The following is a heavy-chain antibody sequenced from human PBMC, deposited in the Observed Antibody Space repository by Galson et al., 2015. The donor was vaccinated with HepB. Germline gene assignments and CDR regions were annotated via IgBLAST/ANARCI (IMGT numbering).Heavy chain of an antibody. V-gene: IGHV6-1*01. D-gene: IGHD6-19*01. Sequence: CAISGDSVSNNNAAWNWIRQSPSRGLEWLGRTYYRSMWYADYAPSVKSRITVNPCTSTNQFSLEVTSVTPDDTAVYFCAREEAGTYCFDNWGQGTLVTVSS. J-gene: IGHJ4*02. CDR2: TYYRSMWYA. CDR3: AREEAGTYCFDN. CDR1: GDSVSNNNAA.